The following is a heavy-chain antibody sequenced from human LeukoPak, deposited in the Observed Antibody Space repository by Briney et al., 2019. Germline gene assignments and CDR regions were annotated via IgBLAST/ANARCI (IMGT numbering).Heavy chain of an antibody. CDR3: ARVVWNPYYFDY. CDR2: IKEDGSEK. Sequence: GGSLRLSCVASGLTFSSNWMSWVRQAPGKGLEWVANIKEDGSEKYYVDSVKGRFTISRDNAKKSLYLQMNSLRAEDTAVYYCARVVWNPYYFDYWGQGNLVTVSS. J-gene: IGHJ4*02. V-gene: IGHV3-7*05. CDR1: GLTFSSNW. D-gene: IGHD3-16*01.